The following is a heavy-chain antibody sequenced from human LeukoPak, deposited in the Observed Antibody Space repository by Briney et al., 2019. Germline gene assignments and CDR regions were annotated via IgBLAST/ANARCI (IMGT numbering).Heavy chain of an antibody. V-gene: IGHV1-18*04. CDR2: ISAYNGKT. CDR3: TRDGPDYGDYINFDY. J-gene: IGHJ4*02. Sequence: ASVKVSCKASGYTFTSYGISWVRQAPGQGLEWMGWISAYNGKTNYAPKFQGRVTMTTDTSTSTAYMDLRSLRSDDTAVYYRTRDGPDYGDYINFDYWGQGTLVTVSS. D-gene: IGHD4-17*01. CDR1: GYTFTSYG.